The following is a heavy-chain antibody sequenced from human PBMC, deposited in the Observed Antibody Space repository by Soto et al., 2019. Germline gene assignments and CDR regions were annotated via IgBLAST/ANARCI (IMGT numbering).Heavy chain of an antibody. V-gene: IGHV4-39*01. D-gene: IGHD3-10*01. CDR1: GASISSSSFY. J-gene: IGHJ4*02. Sequence: SATLSLTCTVSGASISSSSFYWGWIRQPPGKGLESIANIYYDGSTYYNPSLKSRVTISFDTSKNQFSLNLRSVTAADTAVYYCASMGYHYGSGSYPLDYWGQGTLVTVSS. CDR3: ASMGYHYGSGSYPLDY. CDR2: IYYDGST.